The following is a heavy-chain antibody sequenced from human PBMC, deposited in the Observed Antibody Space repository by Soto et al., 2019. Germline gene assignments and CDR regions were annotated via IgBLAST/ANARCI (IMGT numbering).Heavy chain of an antibody. CDR3: ARGRYCSGGRCYATQDY. CDR2: IYHSGST. J-gene: IGHJ4*02. Sequence: QVQLQESGPGLVKPSGTLSLTCAVSGGSISSSNWWSWVRQPPGKGLEWIGEIYHSGSTNYNPSLKSRVTISVDKSQNQFSLNLSSVTAAVTAVYYCARGRYCSGGRCYATQDYWGQGTLVTVSS. CDR1: GGSISSSNW. D-gene: IGHD2-15*01. V-gene: IGHV4-4*02.